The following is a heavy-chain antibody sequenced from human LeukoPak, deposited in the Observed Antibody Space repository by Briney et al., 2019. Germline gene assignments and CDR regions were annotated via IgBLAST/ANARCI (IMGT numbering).Heavy chain of an antibody. D-gene: IGHD6-6*01. J-gene: IGHJ4*02. CDR1: GFTFSSYS. V-gene: IGHV3-21*01. CDR2: ISSSSYI. Sequence: PGGSLRLSCAASGFTFSSYSMNWVRQAPGKGLEWVSSISSSSYIYYADSVKGRFTISRDNAKNSLYLQMNSLRAEDTAVYYCAREYSSSLGPWDWGQGTLVTVSS. CDR3: AREYSSSLGPWD.